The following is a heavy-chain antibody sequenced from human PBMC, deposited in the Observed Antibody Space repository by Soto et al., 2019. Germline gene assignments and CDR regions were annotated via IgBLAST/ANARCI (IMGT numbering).Heavy chain of an antibody. J-gene: IGHJ6*02. CDR1: GFTFRSYG. D-gene: IGHD2-2*01. V-gene: IGHV3-33*01. CDR3: ARGVVPAAMRYYYGMDV. Sequence: GGSLRLSCAASGFTFRSYGMHWVRQAPGKGLEWVAVIWYDGSNKYYADSVKGRFTISRDNSKNTLYLQMNSLRAEDTAVYYCARGVVPAAMRYYYGMDVWGQGTTVTVSS. CDR2: IWYDGSNK.